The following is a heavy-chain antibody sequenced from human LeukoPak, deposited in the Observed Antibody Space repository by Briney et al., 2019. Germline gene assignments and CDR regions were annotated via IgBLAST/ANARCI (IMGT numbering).Heavy chain of an antibody. J-gene: IGHJ5*02. CDR1: GFTFSSYS. CDR3: ARDPYYDSTGILGNWFDP. V-gene: IGHV3-21*01. Sequence: PGGSLRLSCAASGFTFSSYSMNWVRQAPGKGLEWVSSISSSGYIYYADSVKGRFTISRDNAKNSLYLQMNSLRAEDTAVYYCARDPYYDSTGILGNWFDPWGQGTLVTVSS. CDR2: ISSSGYI. D-gene: IGHD3-22*01.